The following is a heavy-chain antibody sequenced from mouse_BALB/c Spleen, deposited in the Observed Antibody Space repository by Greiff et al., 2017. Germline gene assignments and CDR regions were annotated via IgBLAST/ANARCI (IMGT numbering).Heavy chain of an antibody. Sequence: VQLQQPGAELVKPGASVKLSCKASGYTFTSYWMHWVKQRPGQGLEWIGEINPSNGRTNYNEKFKSKATLTVDKSSSTAYMQLSSLTSEDSAVYYCARGEITDWYFDVWGAGTTVTVSS. V-gene: IGHV1S81*02. D-gene: IGHD2-4*01. CDR1: GYTFTSYW. J-gene: IGHJ1*01. CDR3: ARGEITDWYFDV. CDR2: INPSNGRT.